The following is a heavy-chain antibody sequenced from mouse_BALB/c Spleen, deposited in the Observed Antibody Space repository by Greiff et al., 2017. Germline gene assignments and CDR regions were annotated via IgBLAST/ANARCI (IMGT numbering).Heavy chain of an antibody. V-gene: IGHV1S81*02. J-gene: IGHJ1*01. Sequence: QVQLQQSGAELVKPGASVKLSCKASGYTFTSYYMYWVKQRPGQGLEWIGEINPSNGGTNFNEKFKSKATLTVDKSSSTAYMQLSSLTSEDSAVYYCTSPYGSSPYWYFDVWGAGTTVTVSS. CDR3: TSPYGSSPYWYFDV. CDR2: INPSNGGT. CDR1: GYTFTSYY. D-gene: IGHD1-1*01.